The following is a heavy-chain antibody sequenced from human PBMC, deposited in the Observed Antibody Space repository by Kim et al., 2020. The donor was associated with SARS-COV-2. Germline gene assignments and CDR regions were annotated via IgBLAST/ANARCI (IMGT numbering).Heavy chain of an antibody. CDR3: AKGVPLYYYYYMDV. Sequence: GGSLRLSCAASGFTFSTYAMSWVRQAPGKGLEWVSALSGSGGSTYYADSVKGRFTISRDNSKNTLYLKMNSLRAEDTAVYSCAKGVPLYYYYYMDVWGKGTTVTVSS. D-gene: IGHD1-1*01. CDR1: GFTFSTYA. V-gene: IGHV3-23*01. CDR2: LSGSGGST. J-gene: IGHJ6*03.